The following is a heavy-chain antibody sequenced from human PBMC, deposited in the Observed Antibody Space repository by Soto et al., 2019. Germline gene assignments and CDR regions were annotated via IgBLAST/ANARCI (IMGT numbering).Heavy chain of an antibody. D-gene: IGHD3-10*01. Sequence: PSQTLSLTCAISGDSVSSDSAAWNWIRQSPSRGLEWLGRTYYKSKWYNDHAISVKSRMTINPDTSKNQFSLHLNSVTPEDTAVYYCARGKMYGSGSYSVFDFWGQGTRVTVSS. CDR1: GDSVSSDSAA. CDR2: TYYKSKWYN. J-gene: IGHJ4*02. V-gene: IGHV6-1*01. CDR3: ARGKMYGSGSYSVFDF.